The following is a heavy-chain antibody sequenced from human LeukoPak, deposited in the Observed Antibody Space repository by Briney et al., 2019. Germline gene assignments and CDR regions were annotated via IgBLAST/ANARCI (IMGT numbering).Heavy chain of an antibody. CDR2: IYPSGST. V-gene: IGHV4-4*07. CDR1: GGSFSNYY. D-gene: IGHD5/OR15-5a*01. CDR3: ARNSVYDIPY. Sequence: SETLSLTCTLSGGSFSNYYWSWIRQPAGQGLEWIGRIYPSGSTDYNPSLKSRVTISVDKSNNQFSLKLSSVTAADTAVYYCARNSVYDIPYWGQGTLVTVSS. J-gene: IGHJ4*02.